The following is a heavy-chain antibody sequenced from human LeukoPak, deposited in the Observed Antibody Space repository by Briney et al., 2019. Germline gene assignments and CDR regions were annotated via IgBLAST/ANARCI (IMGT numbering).Heavy chain of an antibody. D-gene: IGHD2/OR15-2a*01. CDR1: GYTFTGYY. CDR3: ARASMTDAFDI. V-gene: IGHV1-2*02. CDR2: LNPHNGGT. J-gene: IGHJ3*02. Sequence: ASVKVSCKASGYTFTGYYMHWVRQAPGQGLEWVGWLNPHNGGTNYAQKFQGRVTITADKSTSTAYMELSSLRSEDTAVYYCARASMTDAFDIWGQGTMVTVSS.